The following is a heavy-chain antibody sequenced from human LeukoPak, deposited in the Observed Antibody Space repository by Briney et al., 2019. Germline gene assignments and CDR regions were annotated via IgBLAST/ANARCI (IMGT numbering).Heavy chain of an antibody. Sequence: GESLKIYCKGSGYSFTNYWIGWVRQMPGKGLEWMGIIYPSDSDTRYNPSFRGQVTISADRSISTAYLQWSSLKASDTAMYYCAARVPPPHVHDYWGQGTLVTVSS. D-gene: IGHD1-1*01. CDR3: AARVPPPHVHDY. CDR2: IYPSDSDT. J-gene: IGHJ4*02. CDR1: GYSFTNYW. V-gene: IGHV5-51*01.